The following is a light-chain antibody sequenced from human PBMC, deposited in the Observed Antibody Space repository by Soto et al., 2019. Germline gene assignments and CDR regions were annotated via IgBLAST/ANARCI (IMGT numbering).Light chain of an antibody. V-gene: IGKV3-15*01. CDR2: HAS. J-gene: IGKJ1*01. Sequence: EVVMTQSPATLSVSPGERATLSCRASQSVSNNLAWFQQKPGQAPRLLIYHASTRATGIPARFSGSGSGTEFTLIISSLQSEDFAVYYCQQYHNWWTFGQGTKVEIK. CDR3: QQYHNWWT. CDR1: QSVSNN.